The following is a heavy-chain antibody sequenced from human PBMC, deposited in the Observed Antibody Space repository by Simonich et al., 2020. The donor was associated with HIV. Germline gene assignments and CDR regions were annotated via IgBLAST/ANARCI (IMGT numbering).Heavy chain of an antibody. CDR2: INQGGRN. CDR3: ARSPSENWDYYFDY. CDR1: GGSFSGYY. Sequence: QVQLQQWGAGLLKPSETLSLTCAAYGGSFSGYYWNGIRKPPGKGLEWIAEINQGGRNNYNPYLKRRVTILLDTSKNQFSLKLASVTATDTALYYCARSPSENWDYYFDYWSQGTLVTVSS. D-gene: IGHD1-7*01. J-gene: IGHJ4*02. V-gene: IGHV4-34*01.